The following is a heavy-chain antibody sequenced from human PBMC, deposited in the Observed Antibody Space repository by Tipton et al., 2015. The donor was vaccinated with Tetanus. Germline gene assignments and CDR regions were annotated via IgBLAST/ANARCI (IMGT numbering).Heavy chain of an antibody. V-gene: IGHV4-59*01. CDR2: IYYSGST. CDR3: ARGGLTPYEKDY. Sequence: TLSLTCSVSGDAITSYYWSWIRQPPGKGLEWIGYIYYSGSTNYNPSLKSRVTISVDTSKNQFSLKLSSVTAADTAVYYCARGGLTPYEKDYWGQGTLVTVSS. CDR1: GDAITSYY. J-gene: IGHJ4*02. D-gene: IGHD3-3*01.